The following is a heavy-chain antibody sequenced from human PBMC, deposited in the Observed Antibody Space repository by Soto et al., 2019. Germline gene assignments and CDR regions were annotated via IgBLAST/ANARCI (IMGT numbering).Heavy chain of an antibody. CDR1: GGSISSYY. J-gene: IGHJ4*02. V-gene: IGHV4-59*12. CDR2: IYHSGST. Sequence: PSETLSLTCTVSGGSISSYYLSWIRQPPGKSLEWIGYIYHSGSTYYNPSHKSRITISVDRSKNQFSLKLSSVTAADSAVYYCARADDSSGYLIDYWGQGTLVTVSS. D-gene: IGHD3-22*01. CDR3: ARADDSSGYLIDY.